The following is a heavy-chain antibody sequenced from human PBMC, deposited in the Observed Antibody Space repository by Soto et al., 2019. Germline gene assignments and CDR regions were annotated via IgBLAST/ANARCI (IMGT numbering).Heavy chain of an antibody. J-gene: IGHJ6*02. Sequence: TLSLTCTVSGGSISSGGYYWSWIRQHPGKGLEWIGYIYYSGSTYYNPSLKSRVTISVDTSKNQFSLKLSSVTAADTAVYYCARDPQPGTSYGMDVWGQGTTVTVSS. CDR1: GGSISSGGYY. CDR3: ARDPQPGTSYGMDV. V-gene: IGHV4-31*03. D-gene: IGHD1-1*01. CDR2: IYYSGST.